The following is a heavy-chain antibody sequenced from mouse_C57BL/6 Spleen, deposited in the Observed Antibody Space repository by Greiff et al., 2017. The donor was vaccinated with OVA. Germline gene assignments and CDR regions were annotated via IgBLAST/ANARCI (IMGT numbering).Heavy chain of an antibody. CDR3: TRDRLYYDDAMDY. CDR2: ISSGGDYI. Sequence: EVKLMESGEGLVKPGGSLKLSCAASGFTFSSYAMSWVRQTPEKRLEWVAYISSGGDYIYYADTVKGRFTISRDNARNTLYLQMSSLKSEDTAMYYCTRDRLYYDDAMDYWGQGTSVTVSS. D-gene: IGHD2-4*01. V-gene: IGHV5-9-1*02. CDR1: GFTFSSYA. J-gene: IGHJ4*01.